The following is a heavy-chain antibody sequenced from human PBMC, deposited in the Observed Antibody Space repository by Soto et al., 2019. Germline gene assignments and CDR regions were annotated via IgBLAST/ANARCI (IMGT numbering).Heavy chain of an antibody. D-gene: IGHD3-22*01. CDR1: GGSFSGYY. V-gene: IGHV4-34*01. Sequence: PSETLSLTCAVYGGSFSGYYWSWIRQPPGKGLEWIGEINHSGSTNYNPSLKSRVTISVDTSKNQFSLDLSSVTASDTAVYYCARLVRYYYDSSGHHNWLDPWGQGTLVTVSS. J-gene: IGHJ5*02. CDR3: ARLVRYYYDSSGHHNWLDP. CDR2: INHSGST.